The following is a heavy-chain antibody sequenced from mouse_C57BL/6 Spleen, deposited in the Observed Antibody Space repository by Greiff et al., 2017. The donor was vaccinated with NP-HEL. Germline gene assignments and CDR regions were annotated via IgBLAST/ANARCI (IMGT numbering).Heavy chain of an antibody. V-gene: IGHV1-64*01. J-gene: IGHJ1*03. Sequence: QVQLQQPGAELVKPGASVKLSCKASGYTFTSYWMHWVKQRPGQGLEWIGMIHPNRGSTNYNEKFKSKATLTVDKSSSTAYMQLSSLTSEDSAVYYCASRTPRGVLLRVPYFDVWGTGTTVTVSS. D-gene: IGHD1-1*01. CDR3: ASRTPRGVLLRVPYFDV. CDR2: IHPNRGST. CDR1: GYTFTSYW.